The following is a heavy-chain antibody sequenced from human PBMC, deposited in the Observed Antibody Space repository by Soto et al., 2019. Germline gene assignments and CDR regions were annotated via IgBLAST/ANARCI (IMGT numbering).Heavy chain of an antibody. J-gene: IGHJ6*02. CDR1: GGTPSNSA. V-gene: IGHV1-69*01. Sequence: QVHLLLQSGAEVKKPGSSVKVSCKASGGTPSNSAISWVRQAPGQGLEWMGGIIPVFGLVKYAQNFQGRVTITADESTNTAYMELSSLRPEDTAVYYWAGGRIVVVGRRAYYGMDGWGQGTTVTVSS. CDR2: IIPVFGLV. CDR3: AGGRIVVVGRRAYYGMDG. D-gene: IGHD3-22*01.